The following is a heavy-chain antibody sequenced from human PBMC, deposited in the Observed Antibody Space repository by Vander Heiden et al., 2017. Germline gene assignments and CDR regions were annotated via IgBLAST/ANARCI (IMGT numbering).Heavy chain of an antibody. Sequence: QVQLVEHGDGVKKPGASVKVACKASGTTFPGYGMPCARQAPGHGLGCRGRITPNSCGCTYAQKFKCGVTITRHTSMSTAYMEPDRLRSADTAVLYCARAPRIWFCDSTHHYYYGMPYWGQGTMVTVSS. CDR2: ITPNSCGC. D-gene: IGHD2-21*02. J-gene: IGHJ6*02. CDR1: GTTFPGYG. V-gene: IGHV1-2*06. CDR3: ARAPRIWFCDSTHHYYYGMPY.